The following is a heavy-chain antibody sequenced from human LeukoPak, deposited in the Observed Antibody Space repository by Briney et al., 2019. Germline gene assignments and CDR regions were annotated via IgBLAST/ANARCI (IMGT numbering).Heavy chain of an antibody. Sequence: PGGSLTLSCVACGFSFSDYYMSWIRQAPGRGLEWISYISGSGSDLYCADSVKGRFTISRDNANNSLYMQMNSLRAEDTAVYYCARSIGYYYTMDVWGQGTTVTVSS. D-gene: IGHD3-22*01. J-gene: IGHJ6*02. CDR3: ARSIGYYYTMDV. CDR2: ISGSGSDL. V-gene: IGHV3-11*01. CDR1: GFSFSDYY.